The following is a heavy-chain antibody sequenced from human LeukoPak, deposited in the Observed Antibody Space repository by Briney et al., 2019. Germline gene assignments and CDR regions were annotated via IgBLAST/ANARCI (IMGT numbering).Heavy chain of an antibody. V-gene: IGHV3-23*01. D-gene: IGHD1-26*01. CDR1: GFTLSAFT. CDR3: ARDKVPDGRWEVDY. CDR2: ICSTGDT. J-gene: IGHJ4*02. Sequence: GGSLRLSCAASGFTLSAFTMNWFRQAPGKGLEWVSVICSTGDTDYADSVKGRFTISRDGSRSTVFLQMNSLRVEDTALYYCARDKVPDGRWEVDYWGQGTQVIVSS.